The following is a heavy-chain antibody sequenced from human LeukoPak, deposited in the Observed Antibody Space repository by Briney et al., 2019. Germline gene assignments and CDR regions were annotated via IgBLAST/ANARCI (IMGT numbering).Heavy chain of an antibody. CDR3: ARTSSSSWYRGFFDI. D-gene: IGHD6-13*01. CDR1: GGSISSYY. V-gene: IGHV4-4*07. CDR2: IYNSGIT. Sequence: PSETLSLTCTVSGGSISSYYWSWIRQPAGKGLEWIGRIYNSGITNYNPSLKSRVTISVDTSKNQFSLKLSSVTAADTAVYYCARTSSSSWYRGFFDIWGQGTMVTVSS. J-gene: IGHJ3*02.